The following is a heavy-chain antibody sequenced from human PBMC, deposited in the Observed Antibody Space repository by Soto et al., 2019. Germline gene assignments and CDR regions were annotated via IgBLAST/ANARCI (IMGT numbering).Heavy chain of an antibody. J-gene: IGHJ4*02. D-gene: IGHD3-10*01. V-gene: IGHV4-34*01. Sequence: SETLSLTCAVYGGSFSGYYWSWIRQPPGKGLEWIGEINHSGSTNYNPSLKSRVTISVDTSKNQFSLKLSSVTAADTAVYYCARIGFTGSPLYWGQGTLVTSPQ. CDR1: GGSFSGYY. CDR3: ARIGFTGSPLY. CDR2: INHSGST.